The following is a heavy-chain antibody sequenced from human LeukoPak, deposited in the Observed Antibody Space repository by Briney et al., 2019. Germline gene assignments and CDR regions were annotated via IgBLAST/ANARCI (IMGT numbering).Heavy chain of an antibody. J-gene: IGHJ4*02. CDR1: GFSFSTYS. V-gene: IGHV3-23*01. CDR2: ITGSGANT. CDR3: AREGGQQLGSFDY. D-gene: IGHD6-13*01. Sequence: GSLTLSCAGSGFSFSTYSMNWVRQAPGKGLEWVSGITGSGANTYYADSVKGRFTISRDNSKNTLYLQMNSLKAEDTAVYYCAREGGQQLGSFDYWGQGTLVTVSS.